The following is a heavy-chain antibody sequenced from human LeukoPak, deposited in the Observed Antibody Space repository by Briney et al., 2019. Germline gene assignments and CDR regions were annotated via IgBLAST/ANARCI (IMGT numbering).Heavy chain of an antibody. J-gene: IGHJ4*02. CDR2: ISSSGNT. D-gene: IGHD6-19*01. CDR1: GASISSYY. Sequence: SETLSLTCTVSGASISSYYWSWIRQPAGKALEWIGRISSSGNTHYNPSLKSRVTMSVDTSKNQFSLRLSSVTAAGTAIYYCAGAVACTAEFDFWGQGTLVTVPS. V-gene: IGHV4-4*07. CDR3: AGAVACTAEFDF.